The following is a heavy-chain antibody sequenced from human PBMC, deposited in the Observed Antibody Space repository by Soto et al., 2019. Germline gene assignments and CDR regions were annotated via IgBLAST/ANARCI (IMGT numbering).Heavy chain of an antibody. D-gene: IGHD3-10*01. J-gene: IGHJ4*02. CDR3: ARGQVLLWFGELSFVDY. CDR2: ISAYNGNT. V-gene: IGHV1-18*01. CDR1: GYTFTSYG. Sequence: ASVKVSCKASGYTFTSYGISWARQAPGQGLEWMGWISAYNGNTNYAQKLQGRVTMTTDTSTSTAYMELRSLRSDDTAVYYCARGQVLLWFGELSFVDYWGQGTLVTVSS.